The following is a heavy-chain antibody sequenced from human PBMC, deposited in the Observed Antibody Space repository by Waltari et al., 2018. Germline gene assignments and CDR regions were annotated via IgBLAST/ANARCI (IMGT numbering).Heavy chain of an antibody. CDR2: ISSRAYYI. CDR1: EFTFSAYT. J-gene: IGHJ2*01. V-gene: IGHV3-21*01. CDR3: ARGDPFDTRPDLGWYIDL. D-gene: IGHD5-18*01. Sequence: EAQLVESGGGLVKPGGSLRLSCAASEFTFSAYTMNWVRQTPGKGLKWVSSISSRAYYIHYADSVQGRFIISRDNAKNSLFLQMSSLRAEDTAVYYCARGDPFDTRPDLGWYIDLWGRGTLVTVSS.